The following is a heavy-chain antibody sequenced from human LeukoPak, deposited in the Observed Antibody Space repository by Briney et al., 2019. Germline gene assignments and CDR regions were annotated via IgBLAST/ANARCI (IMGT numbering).Heavy chain of an antibody. V-gene: IGHV1-8*01. CDR1: GYTFTSYD. CDR3: ARGNAVGGDF. D-gene: IGHD1-26*01. Sequence: ASVKVSCKASGYTFTSYDINWVRQATGQGLGWMGWMSPNSGNTGYAQRFQGRVTMTRDTSISTAYMELSSLRSEDTAAYYCARGNAVGGDFWGQGTLVTVSS. J-gene: IGHJ4*02. CDR2: MSPNSGNT.